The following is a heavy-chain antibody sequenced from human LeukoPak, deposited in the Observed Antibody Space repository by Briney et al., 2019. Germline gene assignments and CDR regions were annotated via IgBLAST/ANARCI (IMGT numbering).Heavy chain of an antibody. D-gene: IGHD2-2*02. Sequence: GGSLRLSCAASGFTFSRYWMSWVRQAPGKGLEWVANIKQDGSEKDYVDSVKGRFTISRDNAKNSLYLQMNSLTAEDTAVYYCARGPAAIPLFDYWGQGTLVTVSS. CDR3: ARGPAAIPLFDY. V-gene: IGHV3-7*01. CDR2: IKQDGSEK. CDR1: GFTFSRYW. J-gene: IGHJ4*02.